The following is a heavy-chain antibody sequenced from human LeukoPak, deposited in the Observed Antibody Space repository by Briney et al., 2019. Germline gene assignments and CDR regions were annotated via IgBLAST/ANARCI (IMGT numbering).Heavy chain of an antibody. CDR1: GFTSSRYA. CDR2: ISGSGGST. D-gene: IGHD1-1*01. CDR3: ARGNWNDVSPFDY. V-gene: IGHV3-23*01. J-gene: IGHJ4*02. Sequence: VGSLRLSCAASGFTSSRYAMSGVPQAPGGGLECVSAISGSGGSTYYADSVKGRFTISRDNSKNTLYLQMNSLRAEDTAVYYCARGNWNDVSPFDYWGQGTLVTVSS.